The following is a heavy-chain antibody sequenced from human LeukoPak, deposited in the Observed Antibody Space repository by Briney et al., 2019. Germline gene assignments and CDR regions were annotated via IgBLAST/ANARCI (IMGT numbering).Heavy chain of an antibody. CDR1: GYSISSGYY. CDR2: IYHSGST. Sequence: SETLSLTCAVSGYSISSGYYWGWIRPPPGKGLEWIGSIYHSGSTYYSPSLKSRVTISVDTSKNQFSLKLSSVTAADTAVYYCARVPGDYGDYEDYWGQGTLVTVSS. CDR3: ARVPGDYGDYEDY. V-gene: IGHV4-38-2*01. D-gene: IGHD4-17*01. J-gene: IGHJ4*02.